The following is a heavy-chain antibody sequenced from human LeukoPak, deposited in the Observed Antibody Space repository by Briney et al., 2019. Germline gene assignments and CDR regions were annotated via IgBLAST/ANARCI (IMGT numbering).Heavy chain of an antibody. CDR1: GFTFSSYA. Sequence: GGSLRLSCAASGFTFSSYAMSWVRQAPGKGLEWVSAISGSGGSTYYADSVKGRFTISRDNPKNTLYLQMNSLRAEDTAVYYCAKLMGGYYLNYFDYWGQGTLVTVSS. CDR3: AKLMGGYYLNYFDY. D-gene: IGHD3-3*01. V-gene: IGHV3-23*01. CDR2: ISGSGGST. J-gene: IGHJ4*02.